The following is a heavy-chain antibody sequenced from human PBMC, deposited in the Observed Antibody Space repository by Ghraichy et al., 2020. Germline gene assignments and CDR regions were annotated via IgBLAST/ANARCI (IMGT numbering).Heavy chain of an antibody. V-gene: IGHV1-69*13. D-gene: IGHD2-15*01. J-gene: IGHJ5*02. Sequence: SVKVSCKASGGTFSSYAISWVRQAPGQGLEWMGGIIPIFGTANYAQKFQGRVTITADESTSTAYMELSSLRSEDTAVYYCARGTTPTNWFDPWGQGTLVTVSS. CDR2: IIPIFGTA. CDR1: GGTFSSYA. CDR3: ARGTTPTNWFDP.